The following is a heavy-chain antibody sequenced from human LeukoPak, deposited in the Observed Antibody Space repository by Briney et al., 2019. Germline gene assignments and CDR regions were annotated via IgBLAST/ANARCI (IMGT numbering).Heavy chain of an antibody. CDR3: ARIPSNSGSYHFDL. J-gene: IGHJ4*02. CDR1: GVTFSTYG. CDR2: ISSGSTTI. D-gene: IGHD3-10*01. Sequence: PGGSLRLSCAASGVTFSTYGMNWVRQAPRKGLEWISYISSGSTTIYYADSVKGRFTISRDNAKNSLYLQMHSLTAENVAVHYCARIPSNSGSYHFDLWGQGTLVTVSS. V-gene: IGHV3-48*01.